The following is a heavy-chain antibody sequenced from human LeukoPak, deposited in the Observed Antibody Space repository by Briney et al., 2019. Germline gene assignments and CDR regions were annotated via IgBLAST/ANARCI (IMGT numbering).Heavy chain of an antibody. CDR3: ARGSSGYTYGFDY. V-gene: IGHV5-51*01. CDR2: IYPGDSDT. Sequence: GESLKISCKGSGYNFITYWIGWVRQMPGKGLEWMGIIYPGDSDTRYSPSFQGQVTISADKSIRNAYLQWSSLKASDTAMYYCARGSSGYTYGFDYWGQGTLVTVSS. J-gene: IGHJ4*02. D-gene: IGHD5-18*01. CDR1: GYNFITYW.